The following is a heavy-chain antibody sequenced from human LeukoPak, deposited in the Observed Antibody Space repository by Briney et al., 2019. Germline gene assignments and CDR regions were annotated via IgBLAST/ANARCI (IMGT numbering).Heavy chain of an antibody. D-gene: IGHD3-10*01. V-gene: IGHV3-11*01. CDR3: TRYLGITMVRGVIICMSHSEGAFDI. CDR1: GFTFSDYY. CDR2: ISSSGSTI. J-gene: IGHJ3*02. Sequence: GGSLRLSCAASGFTFSDYYMSWIRQAPGKGLEWVSYISSSGSTIYYTDSVKGRFTISRDNAKNSLYLRMNSLRAEDTAVYYCTRYLGITMVRGVIICMSHSEGAFDIWGQGTMVTVSS.